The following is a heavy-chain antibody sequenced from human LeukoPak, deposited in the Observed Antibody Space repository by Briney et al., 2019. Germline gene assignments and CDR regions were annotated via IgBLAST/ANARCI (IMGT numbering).Heavy chain of an antibody. V-gene: IGHV3-15*01. Sequence: GGSLRLSCAASGFTFSNAWMHWVRQAPGKGLEWVGRIRSKTDGGTTKGRFTISRDDSKTTLYLQMNSLKTEDTAVYYCTAYGLDYWGQGTQVTVSS. CDR3: TAYGLDY. D-gene: IGHD4-17*01. CDR1: GFTFSNAW. J-gene: IGHJ4*02. CDR2: IRSKTDGGTT.